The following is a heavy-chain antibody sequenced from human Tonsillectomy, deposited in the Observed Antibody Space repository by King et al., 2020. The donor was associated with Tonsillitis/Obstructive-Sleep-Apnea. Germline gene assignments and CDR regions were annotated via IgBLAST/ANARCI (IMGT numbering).Heavy chain of an antibody. CDR1: GGSFSGYY. J-gene: IGHJ5*02. V-gene: IGHV4-34*01. D-gene: IGHD2-2*01. CDR3: ACHIGVVPAAIGWFDP. CDR2: INHSGST. Sequence: VQLQQWGAGLLKPSETLSLTCAVYGGSFSGYYWSWIRQPPGKGLEWIGEINHSGSTNYNPSLKSRVTISVDTSKNQFSLTLSPVTAADTAVYYCACHIGVVPAAIGWFDPWGQGTLVTVAS.